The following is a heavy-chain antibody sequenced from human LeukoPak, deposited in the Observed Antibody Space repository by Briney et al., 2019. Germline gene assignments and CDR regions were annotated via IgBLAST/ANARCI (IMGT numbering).Heavy chain of an antibody. V-gene: IGHV3-23*01. CDR1: GFTFSSYA. D-gene: IGHD6-13*01. Sequence: GGSLRLSCAASGFTFSSYAMSWVRQAPGKGLEWVSAISGSGGSTYYADSVKGRFTISRDNSKNALYLQMNSLRAEDTAVYYCAKDSQQLVRWWFDPWGQGTLVSVSS. CDR3: AKDSQQLVRWWFDP. CDR2: ISGSGGST. J-gene: IGHJ5*02.